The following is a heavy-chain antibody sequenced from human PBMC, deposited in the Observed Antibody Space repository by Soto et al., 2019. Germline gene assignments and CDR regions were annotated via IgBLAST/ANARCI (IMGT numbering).Heavy chain of an antibody. CDR2: ISAYNGNT. J-gene: IGHJ4*02. Sequence: QVQLVQSGAEVKKPGASVKVSCKASGYTFTSYGISWVRQAPGQGLEWMGWISAYNGNTNYAQKLQGRVTMTTDTSTSTAYMELGGLRSDDTAVYYCARLVLWFGESSSYYFDYWGQGTLVTVSS. D-gene: IGHD3-10*01. CDR3: ARLVLWFGESSSYYFDY. V-gene: IGHV1-18*01. CDR1: GYTFTSYG.